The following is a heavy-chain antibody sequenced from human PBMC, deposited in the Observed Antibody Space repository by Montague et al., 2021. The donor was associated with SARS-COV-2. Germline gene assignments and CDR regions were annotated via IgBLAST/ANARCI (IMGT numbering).Heavy chain of an antibody. D-gene: IGHD6-19*01. CDR2: ISGDGATA. Sequence: SVRLSCAASGFTFGDYALNWVRQAPGKGLEWVASISGDGATAYYAESVLGRFAISRDNSKNTVLLQMDSLRVKDAAVYYCAKALYSGGFFFESGSDFWGQGTLVTVSS. CDR1: GFTFGDYA. CDR3: AKALYSGGFFFESGSDF. J-gene: IGHJ4*02. V-gene: IGHV3-23*01.